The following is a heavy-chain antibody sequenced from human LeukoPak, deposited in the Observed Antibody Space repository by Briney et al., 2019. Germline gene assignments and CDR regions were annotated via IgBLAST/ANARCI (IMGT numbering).Heavy chain of an antibody. Sequence: PGGTLRLSCAASGFTFSSYAMHWVRHAPEKVLEYVSAISINGGSTYYANSVKGRFTISRDNSKNTLYLQMGSLRAEDMAVYYCARERPASRDGYNALEHWGQGTLVTVSS. D-gene: IGHD5-24*01. CDR1: GFTFSSYA. V-gene: IGHV3-64*01. CDR2: ISINGGST. J-gene: IGHJ1*01. CDR3: ARERPASRDGYNALEH.